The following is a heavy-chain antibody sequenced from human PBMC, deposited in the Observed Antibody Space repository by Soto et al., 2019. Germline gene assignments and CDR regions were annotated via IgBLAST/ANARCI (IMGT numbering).Heavy chain of an antibody. Sequence: PGGSLRLSCAASGFTFSRAAMGWVRQTPGKGLEWVSAISGSGTSTFYADSVKGRFSVSRDNSKNTLYLQMSSLRAEDSAVYYCARDKDYYQDTTYYFDYWGQGTQVTVSS. CDR2: ISGSGTST. CDR3: ARDKDYYQDTTYYFDY. V-gene: IGHV3-23*01. CDR1: GFTFSRAA. D-gene: IGHD3-22*01. J-gene: IGHJ4*02.